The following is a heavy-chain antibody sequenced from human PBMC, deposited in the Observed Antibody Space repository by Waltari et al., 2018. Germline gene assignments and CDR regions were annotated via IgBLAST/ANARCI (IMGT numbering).Heavy chain of an antibody. CDR2: IYHSGST. CDR3: ATIRRDYVAFHWFDP. D-gene: IGHD4-17*01. J-gene: IGHJ5*02. V-gene: IGHV4-38-2*01. CDR1: GYSISSGYY. Sequence: QVQLEESGPGLVKPSEPLSLTCAVSGYSISSGYYWGWIRQPPGKGLEWIGSIYHSGSTYYNPSLKSRVTISVDTSKNQFSLKLSSVTAADTAVYYCATIRRDYVAFHWFDPWGQGTLVTVSS.